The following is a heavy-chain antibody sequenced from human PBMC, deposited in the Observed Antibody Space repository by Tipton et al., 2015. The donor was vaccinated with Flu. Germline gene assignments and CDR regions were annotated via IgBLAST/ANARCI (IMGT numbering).Heavy chain of an antibody. D-gene: IGHD3-9*01. V-gene: IGHV3-33*01. CDR1: GFTFSSYA. Sequence: RSLRLSCAASGFTFSSYAMHWVRQAPGKGLEWVAGIWYDGSNKYYADPVKGRFTISRDNSKNTLYLQMNSLRAEDTAVYYCARGYDILTDGGGYFDYWGQGTLVTVSS. J-gene: IGHJ4*02. CDR3: ARGYDILTDGGGYFDY. CDR2: IWYDGSNK.